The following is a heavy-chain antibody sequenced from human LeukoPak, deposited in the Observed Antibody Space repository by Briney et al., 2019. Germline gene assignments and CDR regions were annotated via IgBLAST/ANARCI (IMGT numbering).Heavy chain of an antibody. CDR3: ARELPRYYDSSGYYYVSHYYYYYGMDV. D-gene: IGHD3-22*01. V-gene: IGHV1-2*02. CDR1: GYTFTGYY. J-gene: IGHJ6*02. CDR2: INPNSGGT. Sequence: ASVKISCKASGYTFTGYYMHWVRQAPGQGLEWMGWINPNSGGTNYAQKFQGRVTMTRDTSISTVYMELSRLRSDDTAVYYCARELPRYYDSSGYYYVSHYYYYYGMDVWGQGTTVTVSS.